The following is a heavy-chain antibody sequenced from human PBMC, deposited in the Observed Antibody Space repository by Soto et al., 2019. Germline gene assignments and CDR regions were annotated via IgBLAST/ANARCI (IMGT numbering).Heavy chain of an antibody. Sequence: QVQLVQSGAEVKRPGASVKVSCKASGYSFTNYAFHWVRQAPGQGLEWMGWINGGNGTTKYSQNFQDRVTITRDTTASTAYVELSRLRSEDTAVYYCATIASAGAPDYWGQGTLVTVSS. V-gene: IGHV1-3*01. CDR1: GYSFTNYA. J-gene: IGHJ4*02. CDR3: ATIASAGAPDY. D-gene: IGHD6-25*01. CDR2: INGGNGTT.